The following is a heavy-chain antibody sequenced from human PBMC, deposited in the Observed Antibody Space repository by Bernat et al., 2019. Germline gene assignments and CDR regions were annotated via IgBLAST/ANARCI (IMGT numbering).Heavy chain of an antibody. J-gene: IGHJ4*02. CDR2: SSHRGST. CDR1: GGSLSGYY. D-gene: IGHD3-16*01. Sequence: QVQLQQRGAGLLKPSETLSLTCAVYGGSLSGYYWTRIRQPPGKGLEWIGHSSHRGSTIYNPSVKSRVTIAVDTSKSQFCLGLRSVTAADTAVYYCARGYGYTWGNDDCWGQGTLVTVSS. CDR3: ARGYGYTWGNDDC. V-gene: IGHV4-34*01.